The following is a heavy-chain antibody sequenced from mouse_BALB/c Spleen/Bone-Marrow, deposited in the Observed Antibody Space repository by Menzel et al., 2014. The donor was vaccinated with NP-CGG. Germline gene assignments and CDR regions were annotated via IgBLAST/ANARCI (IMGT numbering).Heavy chain of an antibody. Sequence: QVQLQQSGAELVKPGASVKMSCKASGYTFTSYWMHWVKQRPGQGLEWIGTIDPSDSYTSYNQKFKGKATLTVDTSSSTAYMQLSSLTSEDSAVYYCTRMWAYWGQGTLVTVS. J-gene: IGHJ3*01. V-gene: IGHV1S127*01. CDR3: TRMWAY. CDR1: GYTFTSYW. CDR2: IDPSDSYT.